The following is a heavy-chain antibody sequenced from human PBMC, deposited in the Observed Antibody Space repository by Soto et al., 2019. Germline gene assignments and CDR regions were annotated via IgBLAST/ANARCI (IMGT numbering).Heavy chain of an antibody. CDR2: IKSKTDGGTT. D-gene: IGHD3-22*01. CDR1: GFTFSNAW. Sequence: EVQLVESGGGLVKPGGSLRLSCAASGFTFSNAWMSWVRQAPGKGLEWVGRIKSKTDGGTTDYAAPVKGRFTISRDDSKNTLYLQMNSLKTEDTAVYYCTTDSNSHNYDSSGYYYLDYYYGMDVWGQGTTVTVSS. V-gene: IGHV3-15*01. J-gene: IGHJ6*02. CDR3: TTDSNSHNYDSSGYYYLDYYYGMDV.